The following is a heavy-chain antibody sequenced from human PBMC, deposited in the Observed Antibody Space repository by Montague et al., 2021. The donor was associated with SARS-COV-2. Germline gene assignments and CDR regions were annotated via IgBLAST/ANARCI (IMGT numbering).Heavy chain of an antibody. D-gene: IGHD2-15*01. CDR2: IYYSGST. Sequence: SETLSLTCTVSGGSISSYYWSWIRQPPGKGLEWIWYIYYSGSTNYNPSLKRRITISVDTSKYQFSLKLSSVTAADTAVYFCAGAHWDNSDCSGWRFDPWGQGTLVTVSS. V-gene: IGHV4-59*01. J-gene: IGHJ5*02. CDR3: AGAHWDNSDCSGWRFDP. CDR1: GGSISSYY.